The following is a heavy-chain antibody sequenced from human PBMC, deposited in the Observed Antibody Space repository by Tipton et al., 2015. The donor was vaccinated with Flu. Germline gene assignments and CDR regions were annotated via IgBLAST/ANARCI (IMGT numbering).Heavy chain of an antibody. CDR3: ARDIRSYGSGSYSH. Sequence: TLSHTCAVSGGSVSSTSYYWGWIRQPPGKGLEWIGSFHYTGGTYYNPSLKSRLTISVDTSKNQFSLKVSSVTAADTAVYFCARDIRSYGSGSYSHWGQGTLVSVSS. D-gene: IGHD3-10*01. CDR1: GGSVSSTSYY. J-gene: IGHJ4*02. CDR2: FHYTGGT. V-gene: IGHV4-39*07.